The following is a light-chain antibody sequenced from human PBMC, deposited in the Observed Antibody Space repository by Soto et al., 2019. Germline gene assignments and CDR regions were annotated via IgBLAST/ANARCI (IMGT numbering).Light chain of an antibody. CDR3: QERSNWPLVT. CDR1: QSVSSY. Sequence: EIGLTQSPATLSLSPGERATLSCRASQSVSSYLAWYQQKAGQPPRLLIYDASNRATGIPARFSGSGSGTDFTLTISSLETEDFAVYYCQERSNWPLVTFGPGTRVDV. V-gene: IGKV3-11*01. CDR2: DAS. J-gene: IGKJ3*01.